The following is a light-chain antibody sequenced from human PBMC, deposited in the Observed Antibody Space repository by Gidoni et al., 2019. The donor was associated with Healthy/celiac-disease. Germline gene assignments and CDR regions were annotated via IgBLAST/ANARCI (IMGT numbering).Light chain of an antibody. V-gene: IGKV1-39*01. CDR1: QSISSY. Sequence: DVEMTQSPPSLSASVGDRVTIPCRASQSISSYLNWYLQKPGKAPKLLIYAAYSLQSGVPSRFSGSGWGTDFTLTISSRQAEEYAAYYCQQSDSTLPFTFGQGTKLEIK. CDR2: AAY. J-gene: IGKJ5*01. CDR3: QQSDSTLPFT.